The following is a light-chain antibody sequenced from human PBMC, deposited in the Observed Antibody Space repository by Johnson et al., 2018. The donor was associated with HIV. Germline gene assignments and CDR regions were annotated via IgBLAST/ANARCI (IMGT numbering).Light chain of an antibody. CDR1: SSNIGNNY. CDR2: ENN. J-gene: IGLJ1*01. CDR3: GTWDSSLSAYV. V-gene: IGLV1-51*02. Sequence: QSVLTQPPSVSAAPGQKVTISCSGSSSNIGNNYVSWYQQLPGTAPKLLIYENNKRPSGIPDRFSGSKSCTSATLGITGLQTGDEADYYFGTWDSSLSAYVFGTGTKVTV.